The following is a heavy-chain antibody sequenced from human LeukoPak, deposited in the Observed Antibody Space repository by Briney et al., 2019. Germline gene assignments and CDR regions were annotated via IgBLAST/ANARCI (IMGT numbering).Heavy chain of an antibody. J-gene: IGHJ4*02. CDR2: IYYSGST. D-gene: IGHD1-14*01. Sequence: SETLSLTCTVSGGSISSSSYYWGWIRQPPGKGLEWIGSIYYSGSTYYNPSLKSRVTISVDTSKNQFSLKLSSVTAADTAVYYCARTRGPTRTTPRAKSPFDYWGQGTLVTVSS. CDR1: GGSISSSSYY. CDR3: ARTRGPTRTTPRAKSPFDY. V-gene: IGHV4-39*01.